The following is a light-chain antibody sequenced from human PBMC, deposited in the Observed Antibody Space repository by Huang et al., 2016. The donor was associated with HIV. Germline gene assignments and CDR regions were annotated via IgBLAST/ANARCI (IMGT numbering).Light chain of an antibody. CDR2: WAS. CDR1: QSVLHSSNNKNY. CDR3: HQYYSSPQT. J-gene: IGKJ1*01. Sequence: DIVMTQSPDSMTVSLGERATINCKSSQSVLHSSNNKNYLAWYQQKPGQSPTVLIYWASTRESGVPDRFSGSGSGTDFTLTISSLQAEDVAVYFCHQYYSSPQTFGQGTKVEIK. V-gene: IGKV4-1*01.